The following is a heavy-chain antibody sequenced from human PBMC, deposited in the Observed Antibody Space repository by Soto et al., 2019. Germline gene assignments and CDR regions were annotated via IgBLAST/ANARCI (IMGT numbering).Heavy chain of an antibody. Sequence: GGSLRLSCAASGFTFDDYAMHWVRLIPGKGLEWVSGISWNSHSVGYADSVKGRFTISRDNAKNSLYLQMSSLRLEDTGLYYCATFGARVVPGFRSFEYWGHGTLVTVFS. J-gene: IGHJ4*01. CDR1: GFTFDDYA. CDR2: ISWNSHSV. CDR3: ATFGARVVPGFRSFEY. D-gene: IGHD2-15*01. V-gene: IGHV3-9*01.